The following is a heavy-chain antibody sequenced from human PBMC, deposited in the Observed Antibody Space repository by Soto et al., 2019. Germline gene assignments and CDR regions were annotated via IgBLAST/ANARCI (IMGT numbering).Heavy chain of an antibody. J-gene: IGHJ5*02. D-gene: IGHD6-13*01. CDR2: IYYSGST. V-gene: IGHV4-31*03. Sequence: PSETLSLTCTVSGGSISSGGYYWSWIRQHPGKGLEWIGYIYYSGSTYYNPSLKSRVTISVDTSKNQFSLKLSSVTAADTAVYYCARAAAAYNWFDPWGQGXLVTVYS. CDR3: ARAAAAYNWFDP. CDR1: GGSISSGGYY.